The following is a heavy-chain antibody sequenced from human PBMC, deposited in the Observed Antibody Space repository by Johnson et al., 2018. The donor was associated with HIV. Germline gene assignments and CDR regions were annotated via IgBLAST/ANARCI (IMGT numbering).Heavy chain of an antibody. CDR3: TTDSKWFGELKSAFDV. Sequence: VQLVESGGGLVQPGGSLRLSCAASGFTFSYAWMSWVRQAPGKGLEWVGRITSKTDGGTIDYAAPVKGRFTISREDSKNTLYLQMNSLKTEDTAVYYCTTDSKWFGELKSAFDVWGQGTMVTVSS. CDR1: GFTFSYAW. CDR2: ITSKTDGGTI. V-gene: IGHV3-15*01. D-gene: IGHD3-10*01. J-gene: IGHJ3*01.